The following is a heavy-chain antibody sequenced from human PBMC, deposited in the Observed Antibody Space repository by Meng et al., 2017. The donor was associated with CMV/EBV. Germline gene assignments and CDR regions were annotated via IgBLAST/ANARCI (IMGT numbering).Heavy chain of an antibody. J-gene: IGHJ4*02. D-gene: IGHD1-20*01. Sequence: VQLAQSESGLKKPRPSVKVPSTSPGGTFSSYAISWVLQAPGQVLGWMVGIIPIFGTANYAQKFQGRVTITADESTSTAYMELSSLRSEDTAVYYCAREGNNWNDVPFDYWGQGTLVTVSS. CDR2: IIPIFGTA. V-gene: IGHV1-69*13. CDR3: AREGNNWNDVPFDY. CDR1: GGTFSSYA.